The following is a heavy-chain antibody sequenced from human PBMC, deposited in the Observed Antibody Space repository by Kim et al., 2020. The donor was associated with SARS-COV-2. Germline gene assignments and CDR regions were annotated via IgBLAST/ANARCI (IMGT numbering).Heavy chain of an antibody. J-gene: IGHJ4*02. CDR3: AKALSILRLDYFDY. V-gene: IGHV3-43*01. Sequence: YADSVKGRFTVSRDNSKNSLYLQMNSLRGEDTALYYCAKALSILRLDYFDYWGQGTPVTVSS. D-gene: IGHD2-21*01.